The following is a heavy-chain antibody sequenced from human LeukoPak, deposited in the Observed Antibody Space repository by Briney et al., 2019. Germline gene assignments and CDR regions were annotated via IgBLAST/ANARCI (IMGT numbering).Heavy chain of an antibody. CDR3: TRGVYQLLYFDY. CDR1: GLIFGDYA. CDR2: IRSTAYGATT. V-gene: IGHV3-49*04. D-gene: IGHD6-13*01. Sequence: GGSLRLSCTASGLIFGDYAMSWVRQAPEKGLEWVAFIRSTAYGATTEYAASVKDRFTISRDDSKRIAYLQMNSLKTDDTAVYYCTRGVYQLLYFDYWGQGALVTVSS. J-gene: IGHJ4*02.